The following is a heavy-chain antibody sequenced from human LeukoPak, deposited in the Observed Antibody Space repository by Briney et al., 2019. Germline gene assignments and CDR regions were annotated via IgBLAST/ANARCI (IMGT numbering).Heavy chain of an antibody. Sequence: GGSLRLSCAASGFSFGSYSMSWVRLAPGKGLEWVGRIKSQTDGGTTDYAAPVKGRFTISRDDSKNTLYLQMNSLKSEDTAVYYCTTDPPGGNYYYYGYWGQGTLVTVSS. D-gene: IGHD1-26*01. CDR2: IKSQTDGGTT. CDR3: TTDPPGGNYYYYGY. J-gene: IGHJ4*02. CDR1: GFSFGSYS. V-gene: IGHV3-15*01.